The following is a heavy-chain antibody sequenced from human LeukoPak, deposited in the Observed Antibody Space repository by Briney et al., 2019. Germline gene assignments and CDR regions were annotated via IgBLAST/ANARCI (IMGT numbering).Heavy chain of an antibody. CDR1: GFSISSGGYS. CDR2: IYHSGST. J-gene: IGHJ5*02. CDR3: ARELWFGESGFDP. D-gene: IGHD3-10*01. Sequence: ASETLSLTCAVSGFSISSGGYSWRWIRQPPGKGLEWIVYIYHSGSTYYNPSLKSRITISVDRSKNQFSLKLSSVTAADTAVYYCARELWFGESGFDPWGQGTLVTVSS. V-gene: IGHV4-30-2*01.